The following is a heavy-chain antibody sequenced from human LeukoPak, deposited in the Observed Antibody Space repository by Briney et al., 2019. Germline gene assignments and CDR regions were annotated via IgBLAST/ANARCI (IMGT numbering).Heavy chain of an antibody. CDR3: ARDFYAGIAAAGDHDAFDI. J-gene: IGHJ3*02. V-gene: IGHV1-18*01. D-gene: IGHD6-13*01. Sequence: GASVNVSCKASVYTFTNYGISWVRQAPGQGLEWMGWISAYNGNTNYAQKLQGRVTMTTDTSTSTAYMELRSLRSDYTLMYLCARDFYAGIAAAGDHDAFDIWGQGTMVTVSS. CDR2: ISAYNGNT. CDR1: VYTFTNYG.